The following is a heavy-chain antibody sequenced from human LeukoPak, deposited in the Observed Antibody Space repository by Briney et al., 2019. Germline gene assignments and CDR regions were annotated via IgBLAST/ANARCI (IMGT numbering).Heavy chain of an antibody. D-gene: IGHD2-15*01. J-gene: IGHJ4*02. Sequence: SETLSLTCTVSGGSISSSSYYWGWIRQPPRKGLEWIGSIYYSGSTYYNPSLKSRVTISVDTSKNQFSLKLSSVTAADTAVYYCARVSGDWWLLDYWGQGTLVTVSS. CDR3: ARVSGDWWLLDY. CDR2: IYYSGST. V-gene: IGHV4-39*01. CDR1: GGSISSSSYY.